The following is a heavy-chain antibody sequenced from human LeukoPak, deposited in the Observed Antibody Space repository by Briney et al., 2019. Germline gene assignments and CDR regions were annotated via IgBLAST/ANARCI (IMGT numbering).Heavy chain of an antibody. J-gene: IGHJ6*02. CDR3: ARLKSYGSGSYLSLWLRGYYYGMDV. V-gene: IGHV4-61*02. Sequence: PSQTLSLTCTVSGGSISSGSYYWSWIRQPAGKGLEWIGRIYTSGSTNYNPSLKSRVTISVDTSKNQFSLKLSSVTAADTAVYYCARLKSYGSGSYLSLWLRGYYYGMDVWGQGTTVTVSS. CDR1: GGSISSGSYY. CDR2: IYTSGST. D-gene: IGHD3-10*01.